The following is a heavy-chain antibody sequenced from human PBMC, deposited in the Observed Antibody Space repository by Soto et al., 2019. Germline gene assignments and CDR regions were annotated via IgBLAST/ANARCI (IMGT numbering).Heavy chain of an antibody. CDR1: GFTFSSYA. CDR3: ANSPIDFWSGPPLVMDV. D-gene: IGHD3-3*01. J-gene: IGHJ6*04. Sequence: GGSLRLSCAASGFTFSSYAMSWVRQAPGKGLEWVSDISGSGGSTYYTDSVKGRFTISRDNSKNTLYLQMNSLRAEDTAVYYCANSPIDFWSGPPLVMDVWGKGTTVTVSS. V-gene: IGHV3-23*01. CDR2: ISGSGGST.